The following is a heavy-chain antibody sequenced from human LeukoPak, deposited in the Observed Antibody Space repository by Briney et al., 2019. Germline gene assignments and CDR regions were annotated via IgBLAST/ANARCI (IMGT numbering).Heavy chain of an antibody. CDR1: GFTFDDYA. CDR3: AKEGYSSGWFFDY. J-gene: IGHJ4*02. V-gene: IGHV3-9*01. D-gene: IGHD6-19*01. CDR2: ISWNSGSI. Sequence: GGSLRLSCAASGFTFDDYAMHWVRQAPGKGLEWVSGISWNSGSIGYADSVKGRFTISRDNSKNTLYLQMNSLRAEDTAVYYCAKEGYSSGWFFDYWGQGTLVTVSS.